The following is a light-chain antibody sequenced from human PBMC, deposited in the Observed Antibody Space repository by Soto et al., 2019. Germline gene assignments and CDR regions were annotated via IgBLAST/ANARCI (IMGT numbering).Light chain of an antibody. CDR2: GNN. Sequence: QSVLTQPPSVSGAPGQRVTFSCTGSSSNIGAGYDVHWYQQLPETAPKLLIYGNNNRPPGVPDRFSGSKSGTSASLAITGLQAEDEADYYCQSYDSSLSAVFGGGTKLTV. CDR3: QSYDSSLSAV. J-gene: IGLJ2*01. CDR1: SSNIGAGYD. V-gene: IGLV1-40*01.